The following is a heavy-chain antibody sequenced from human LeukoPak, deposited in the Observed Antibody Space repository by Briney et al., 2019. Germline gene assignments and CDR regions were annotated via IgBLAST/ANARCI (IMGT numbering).Heavy chain of an antibody. J-gene: IGHJ4*02. CDR3: ARTGYNAY. V-gene: IGHV4-4*07. D-gene: IGHD5-24*01. CDR2: VDSSGST. CDR1: GGSISTYY. Sequence: SETLSLTCTVSGGSISTYYWAWIRQPAGKGLEWIGRVDSSGSTNYNPSLKSRVTMSVDTSKNQFSLRLSPVTAADTAVYYCARTGYNAYWGQGTLVTVSS.